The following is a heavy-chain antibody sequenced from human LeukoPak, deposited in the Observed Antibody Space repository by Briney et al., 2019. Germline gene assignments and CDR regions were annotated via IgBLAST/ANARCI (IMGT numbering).Heavy chain of an antibody. CDR1: GGSISSISYY. D-gene: IGHD1-26*01. V-gene: IGHV4-39*07. CDR3: ARSYSQYYYYYGMDV. CDR2: IYYSGST. Sequence: SETLPLTCTVSGGSISSISYYWGWIRQPPGKGLEWIGCIYYSGSTSYNPSLESRVTISVDTSKKQFSLKLNSVTAADTAVYYCARSYSQYYYYYGMDVWGQGTTVTVSS. J-gene: IGHJ6*02.